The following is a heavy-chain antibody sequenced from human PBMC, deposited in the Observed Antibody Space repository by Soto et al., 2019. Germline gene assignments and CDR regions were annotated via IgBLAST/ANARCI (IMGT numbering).Heavy chain of an antibody. J-gene: IGHJ6*02. D-gene: IGHD6-13*01. Sequence: PGGSLRLSCAASGFTFSSYAMHWVRQAPGKGLEWVAVISYDESNKYYADSVKGRFTISRDNSKNTLYLQMNSLRAEDTAVYYCARDNQQLVRNYYYYYGMDVWGQGTTVTVSS. CDR1: GFTFSSYA. CDR2: ISYDESNK. CDR3: ARDNQQLVRNYYYYYGMDV. V-gene: IGHV3-30-3*01.